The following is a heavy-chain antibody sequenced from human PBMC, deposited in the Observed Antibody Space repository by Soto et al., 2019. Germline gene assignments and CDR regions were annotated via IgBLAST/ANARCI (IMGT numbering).Heavy chain of an antibody. Sequence: SETLSLTCAVYGGSFSGYYWSWIRQPPGKGLEWIGEINHSGSTNYNPSLKSRVTISVDTSKNQFSLKLSSVTAADTAVYYCARGLTEFDYWGQGTLVTVSS. CDR3: ARGLTEFDY. CDR2: INHSGST. J-gene: IGHJ4*02. CDR1: GGSFSGYY. D-gene: IGHD1-20*01. V-gene: IGHV4-34*01.